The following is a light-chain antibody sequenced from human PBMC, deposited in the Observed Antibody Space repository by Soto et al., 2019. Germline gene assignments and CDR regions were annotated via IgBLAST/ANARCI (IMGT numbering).Light chain of an antibody. CDR3: QKYDGAPLT. Sequence: EIVLTQSPDTLSLSPGERATLFCRASQTLSINSLAWYQQKPDQAPSLLIYAASTRHTGIPDRFNGSGSGTDFALTINRLEPEDFSVYFCQKYDGAPLTFGPGTKVDVK. CDR2: AAS. CDR1: QTLSINS. V-gene: IGKV3-20*01. J-gene: IGKJ3*01.